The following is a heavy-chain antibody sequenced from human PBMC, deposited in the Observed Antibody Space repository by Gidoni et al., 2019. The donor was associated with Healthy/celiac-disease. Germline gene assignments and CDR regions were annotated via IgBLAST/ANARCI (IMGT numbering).Heavy chain of an antibody. D-gene: IGHD2-2*01. CDR2: INAGNGNT. CDR3: ARDLPFVIVPAAMAPGAFDI. Sequence: QVQLVQSGAEVKKPGASVKVSCNASGYTFTIYSMHWVRQAPGQRLEWMGWINAGNGNTKYSQKFQGRVTINRDTSASTAYMELSSLRSEDTAVYYCARDLPFVIVPAAMAPGAFDIWGQGTMVTVSS. V-gene: IGHV1-3*01. CDR1: GYTFTIYS. J-gene: IGHJ3*02.